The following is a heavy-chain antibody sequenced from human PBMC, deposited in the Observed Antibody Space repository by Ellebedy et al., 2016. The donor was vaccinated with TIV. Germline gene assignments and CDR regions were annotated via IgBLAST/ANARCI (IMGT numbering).Heavy chain of an antibody. CDR3: ARGGNYGDYYYGMDV. CDR1: GYTFTSYD. J-gene: IGHJ6*02. V-gene: IGHV1-8*01. Sequence: ASVKVSXXASGYTFTSYDINWVRQATGQGLEWMGWMNPNSGNTGYAQKFQGRVTMTRNTSISTAYMELSSLRSEDTAVYYCARGGNYGDYYYGMDVWGQGTTVTVSS. CDR2: MNPNSGNT. D-gene: IGHD4-17*01.